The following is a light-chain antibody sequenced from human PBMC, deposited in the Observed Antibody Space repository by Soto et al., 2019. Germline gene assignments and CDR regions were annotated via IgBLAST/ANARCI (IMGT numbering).Light chain of an antibody. V-gene: IGKV1-5*03. CDR2: KAS. J-gene: IGKJ1*01. Sequence: DIQMTRSPSTLSASVGDRVTITCRASQNVENYLAWYQQKPGKAPKLLIYKASGLESGVPSRFGGSGYGTEFTLTINSLQSDDFAPYYCQQYNNYSGTFGQRPKVDI. CDR1: QNVENY. CDR3: QQYNNYSGT.